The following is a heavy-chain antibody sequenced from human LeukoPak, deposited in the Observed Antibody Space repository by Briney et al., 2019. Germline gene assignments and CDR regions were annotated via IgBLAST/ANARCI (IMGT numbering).Heavy chain of an antibody. CDR2: INPNSGDT. Sequence: ASVKVSCKTSGYTFTHYYLHWVRQAPGQGLEWMGWINPNSGDTNYAQQFQGRVTMTRDTSFTTVYMEVSRLTSDDTAVYYCARDQLFDSGFDPWGQGTLVTVSS. CDR1: GYTFTHYY. J-gene: IGHJ5*02. CDR3: ARDQLFDSGFDP. D-gene: IGHD4-17*01. V-gene: IGHV1-2*02.